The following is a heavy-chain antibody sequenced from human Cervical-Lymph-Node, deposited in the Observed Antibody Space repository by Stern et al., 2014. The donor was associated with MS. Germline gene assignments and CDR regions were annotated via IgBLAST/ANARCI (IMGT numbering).Heavy chain of an antibody. CDR2: INTDGSSP. CDR3: SGSSWYFFDY. V-gene: IGHV3-74*01. D-gene: IGHD6-13*01. J-gene: IGHJ4*02. CDR1: GFTFDSYS. Sequence: EDQLVESGGGLVQPGGSLRLSCAASGFTFDSYSMHWVRQVPGKGLVWVSRINTDGSSPRYADSVKGRFTISRDNAKNMLYLQMNSLRAEDTAVYYCSGSSWYFFDYWGQGTLVTVSS.